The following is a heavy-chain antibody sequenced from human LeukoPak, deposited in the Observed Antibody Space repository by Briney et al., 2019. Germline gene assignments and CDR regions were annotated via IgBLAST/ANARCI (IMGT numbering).Heavy chain of an antibody. D-gene: IGHD1-20*01. CDR3: VKETSLTGAGDC. Sequence: GGSLRLSCAASGITFSGSGMSWVRQAPGKGLEWVSTISGSGSNTHYADSVKGRFTISRDNYKDTLYLQMNNLRADDTAVYFCVKETSLTGAGDCWGQGILVTVSS. V-gene: IGHV3-23*01. J-gene: IGHJ4*02. CDR1: GITFSGSG. CDR2: ISGSGSNT.